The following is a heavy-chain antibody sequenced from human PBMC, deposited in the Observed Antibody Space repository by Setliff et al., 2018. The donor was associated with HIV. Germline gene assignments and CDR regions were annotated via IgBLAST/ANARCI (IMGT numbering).Heavy chain of an antibody. CDR1: GYIFTSYW. CDR2: IYPDDSET. D-gene: IGHD6-19*01. V-gene: IGHV5-51*01. Sequence: PGESLKISCQGSGYIFTSYWIGWVRQMPGKGLEWMGIIYPDDSETRYSPSFQGQVTMSADKSITTAYRQWSSLKASDTAIYYCVRHRSAVAGTRIGYCYYMDVWGKGTTVTVSS. CDR3: VRHRSAVAGTRIGYCYYMDV. J-gene: IGHJ6*03.